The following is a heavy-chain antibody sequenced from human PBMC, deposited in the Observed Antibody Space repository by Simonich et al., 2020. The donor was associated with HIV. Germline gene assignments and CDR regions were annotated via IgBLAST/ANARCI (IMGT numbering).Heavy chain of an antibody. Sequence: QVQLVESGGGVVQPGRSLRLSCAASGFTFSSYAMHWVRKAPGKGLEWVAVISYDGSYKNYADSVKGRFTISRDNSKNTLYLQMNSLRAEDTAVYYCASGGSISSVWADDYWGQGTLVTVSS. J-gene: IGHJ4*02. CDR1: GFTFSSYA. V-gene: IGHV3-30*07. CDR3: ASGGSISSVWADDY. CDR2: ISYDGSYK. D-gene: IGHD3-16*01.